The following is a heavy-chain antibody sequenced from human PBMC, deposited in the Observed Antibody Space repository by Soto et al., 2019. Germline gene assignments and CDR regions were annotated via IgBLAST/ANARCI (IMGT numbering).Heavy chain of an antibody. CDR2: VNAGGSEK. D-gene: IGHD3-16*01. CDR1: GFTFSSYY. J-gene: IGHJ4*02. V-gene: IGHV3-7*01. CDR3: EEWGGAGSDY. Sequence: EVQLVESGGVLVQPGGSLRLSCAASGFTFSSYYMSWVRQAQGKGLEWVDNVNAGGSEKYYVDSVKGRFTVSRDNAKISGYLQMNSVRAEDTAVDDGEEWGGAGSDYGGQGTLVTVCS.